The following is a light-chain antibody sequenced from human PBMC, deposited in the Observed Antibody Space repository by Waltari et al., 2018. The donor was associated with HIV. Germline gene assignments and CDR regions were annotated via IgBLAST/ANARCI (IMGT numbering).Light chain of an antibody. CDR2: DAS. J-gene: IGKJ1*01. CDR3: QHYDNWPPWT. Sequence: EIVMTQSPATLSASPGERVTLSCRASQSVSSKLAWYQQKPGQAPRLLIYDASTRATGIPDRFSGSGAETEFTLTISSLQSEDFAVYYCQHYDNWPPWTFGQGTKLDIK. V-gene: IGKV3-15*01. CDR1: QSVSSK.